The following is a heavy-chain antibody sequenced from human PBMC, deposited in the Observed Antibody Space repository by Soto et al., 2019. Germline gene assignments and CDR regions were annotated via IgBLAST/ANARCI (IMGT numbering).Heavy chain of an antibody. CDR3: ARDNPPHSSSFDY. D-gene: IGHD6-6*01. Sequence: SVKVSCKASGGTFSSYTISWVRQAPGQGLEWMGRIIPILGIANYAQKFQGRVTITADKSTSTAYMELSSLRSEDTALYYCARDNPPHSSSFDYWGQGTLVTVSS. CDR1: GGTFSSYT. CDR2: IIPILGIA. J-gene: IGHJ4*02. V-gene: IGHV1-69*04.